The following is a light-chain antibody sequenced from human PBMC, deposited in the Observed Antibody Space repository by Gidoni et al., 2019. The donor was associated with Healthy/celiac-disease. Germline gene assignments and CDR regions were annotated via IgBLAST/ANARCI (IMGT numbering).Light chain of an antibody. CDR3: QQRSNWPPSIT. Sequence: DIVLTPSPATLSLSPGERATLSCRASPSVSSYLAWYQQKPGQAPRLLIYDASIRATGIPARFSGSGSGTDFTLTISSLEPEDFAVYYCQQRSNWPPSITFGQGTRLEIK. J-gene: IGKJ5*01. CDR1: PSVSSY. V-gene: IGKV3-11*01. CDR2: DAS.